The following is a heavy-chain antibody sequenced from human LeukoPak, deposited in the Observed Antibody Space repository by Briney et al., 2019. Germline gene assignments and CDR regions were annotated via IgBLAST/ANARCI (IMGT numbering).Heavy chain of an antibody. J-gene: IGHJ4*02. Sequence: GGSLRLSCAASGFTFSSYTMSWVRQAPGKGLEWVSAISSSCSSTYYADSVKGWFTISRDNSKNTLYLQINSLRAEDTAVYYCAKDPVGYYYDSSGYLPHFDYWGEGPLVTVSS. V-gene: IGHV3-23*01. CDR3: AKDPVGYYYDSSGYLPHFDY. CDR1: GFTFSSYT. D-gene: IGHD3-22*01. CDR2: ISSSCSST.